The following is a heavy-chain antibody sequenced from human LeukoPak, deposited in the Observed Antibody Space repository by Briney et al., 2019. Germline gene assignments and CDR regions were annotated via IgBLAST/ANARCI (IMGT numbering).Heavy chain of an antibody. J-gene: IGHJ3*02. CDR1: GFTFSSYS. CDR2: ISSSSSYI. CDR3: ARDLSSWYNLAFDI. Sequence: GGSLRLSCAASGFTFSSYSMNWVRQAPGKGLEWVSSISSSSSYIYYADSVKGRFTISRDNAKNSLYLQMNSLRAEDTAVYYCARDLSSWYNLAFDIWGQGTMVTVSS. V-gene: IGHV3-21*01. D-gene: IGHD6-13*01.